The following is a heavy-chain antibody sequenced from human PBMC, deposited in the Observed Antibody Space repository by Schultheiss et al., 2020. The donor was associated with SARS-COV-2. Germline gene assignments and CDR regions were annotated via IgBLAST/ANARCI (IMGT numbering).Heavy chain of an antibody. CDR3: AKPLVGYGEFDY. CDR2: ISYDGSNK. CDR1: GFTFSSYG. Sequence: GGSLRLSCAASGFTFSSYGMHWVRQAPGKGLEWVAVISYDGSNKYYADSVKGRFTISRDNSKNTLYLQMNSLRAEDTAVYYCAKPLVGYGEFDYWGQGTLVTVSS. D-gene: IGHD4-17*01. V-gene: IGHV3-30*18. J-gene: IGHJ4*02.